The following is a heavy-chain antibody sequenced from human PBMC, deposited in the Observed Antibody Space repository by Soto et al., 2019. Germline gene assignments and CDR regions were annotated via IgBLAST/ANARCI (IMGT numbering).Heavy chain of an antibody. CDR1: GGSISSYY. D-gene: IGHD3-22*01. CDR3: ARDHDSSGYSPYPL. CDR2: IYYSGNT. Sequence: SETLSLTCSVSGGSISSYYWSWIRQPPGKGLEWIGYIYYSGNTNYNPSLKSRVTISVDTSKNQFSLKLSSVTAADTAVYYCARDHDSSGYSPYPLWGQGTLVTVSS. J-gene: IGHJ4*02. V-gene: IGHV4-59*01.